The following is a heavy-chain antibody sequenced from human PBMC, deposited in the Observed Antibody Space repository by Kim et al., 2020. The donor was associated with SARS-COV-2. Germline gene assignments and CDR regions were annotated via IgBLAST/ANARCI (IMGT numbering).Heavy chain of an antibody. J-gene: IGHJ4*02. Sequence: DGSEKYYVDSVRGRFTIPRDNAKNALYLQMKSLRAEDTGMYYCVSGSRDYWGQGTLVTVSS. CDR3: VSGSRDY. CDR2: DGSEK. D-gene: IGHD3-10*01. V-gene: IGHV3-7*01.